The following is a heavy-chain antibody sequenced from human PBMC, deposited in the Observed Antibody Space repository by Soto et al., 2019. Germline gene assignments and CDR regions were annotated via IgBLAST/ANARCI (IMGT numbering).Heavy chain of an antibody. J-gene: IGHJ4*02. CDR2: VSAYNRNT. Sequence: QVRLVQSGLEVKKPGASVRLSCKTSGYTFTNYGVTWVRQAPGQGLEWMGWVSAYNRNTNYAQKFEDRVIMTTDTSTSTAYLELRNLTSDDTAVHYCARERQWEPLLYWGEGTLVTVS. V-gene: IGHV1-18*04. D-gene: IGHD1-26*01. CDR1: GYTFTNYG. CDR3: ARERQWEPLLY.